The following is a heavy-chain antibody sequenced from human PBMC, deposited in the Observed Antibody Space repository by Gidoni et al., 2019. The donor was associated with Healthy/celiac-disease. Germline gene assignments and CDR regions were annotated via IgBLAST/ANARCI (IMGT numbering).Heavy chain of an antibody. D-gene: IGHD1-26*01. Sequence: QVQLVQSGAEVKKPGASVKVSCKASGYTFTSSGISWLRQAPGQGLEWMGWISAYNGNTNYAQTLKGRVLMTKDTSTSTAYMELRSLRSDDTAVYCCANLVGSNGFDPWGQGTLVTVSS. CDR3: ANLVGSNGFDP. CDR2: ISAYNGNT. CDR1: GYTFTSSG. V-gene: IGHV1-18*01. J-gene: IGHJ5*02.